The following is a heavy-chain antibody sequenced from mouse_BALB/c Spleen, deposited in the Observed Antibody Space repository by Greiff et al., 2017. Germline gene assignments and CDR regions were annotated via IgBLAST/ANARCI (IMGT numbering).Heavy chain of an antibody. CDR1: GFTFSSYS. CDR3: ARVRGAMDY. D-gene: IGHD1-1*01. CDR2: ISSGGST. V-gene: IGHV5-6-5*01. Sequence: EVMLVESGGGLVKPGGSLKLSCAASGFTFSSYSMSWVRQTPEKRLEWVASISSGGSTYYPDSVKGRFTISRDNARNILYLQMSSLRSEDTAMYYCARVRGAMDYWGQGTSVTVSS. J-gene: IGHJ4*01.